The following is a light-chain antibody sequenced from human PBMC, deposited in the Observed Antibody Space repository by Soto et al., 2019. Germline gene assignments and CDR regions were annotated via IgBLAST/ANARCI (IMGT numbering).Light chain of an antibody. V-gene: IGLV2-23*01. CDR1: SSDVGNYNL. J-gene: IGLJ3*02. Sequence: QSALTQPASVSGSPGQSITISCAGTSSDVGNYNLVSWYQQLPGKAPKLMIYEGSKRPSGISNRFSGSKSGNTASLTISGLKDEDEADYYCYSYAGDSNFVFGGGTKLTVL. CDR2: EGS. CDR3: YSYAGDSNFV.